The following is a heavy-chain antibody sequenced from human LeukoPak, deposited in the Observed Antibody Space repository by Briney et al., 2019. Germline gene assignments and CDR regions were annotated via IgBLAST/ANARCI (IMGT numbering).Heavy chain of an antibody. CDR3: AKDTAVQFLEPAF. J-gene: IGHJ4*02. D-gene: IGHD3-3*01. V-gene: IGHV3-33*06. CDR2: IWFDGSVK. Sequence: GGSLRLSCAASGFTFNTHGMHWVRQAPGKGLEWDAAIWFDGSVKHYSDAVKGRFTVSRDNSLNTLYLQMNSLRVEDTAIYYCAKDTAVQFLEPAFWGQGTLVTVSS. CDR1: GFTFNTHG.